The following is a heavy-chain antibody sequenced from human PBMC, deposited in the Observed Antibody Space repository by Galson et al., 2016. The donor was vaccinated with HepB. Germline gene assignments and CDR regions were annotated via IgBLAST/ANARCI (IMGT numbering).Heavy chain of an antibody. D-gene: IGHD3-10*01. J-gene: IGHJ4*02. CDR1: GFSFSDYY. Sequence: SLRLSCAASGFSFSDYYMIWIRQAPGKGLEWISYISSNGTYTNYADSMKGRLTISRDDAKTSLYLEMDSLRAEDTALYYCARAGLTMVRGLSAFDSWGQGTLVSVSS. CDR3: ARAGLTMVRGLSAFDS. V-gene: IGHV3-11*06. CDR2: ISSNGTYT.